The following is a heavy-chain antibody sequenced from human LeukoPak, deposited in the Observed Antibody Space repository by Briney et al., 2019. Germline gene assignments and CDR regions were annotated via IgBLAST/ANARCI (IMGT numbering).Heavy chain of an antibody. D-gene: IGHD6-6*01. CDR1: GNTFTGYY. Sequence: ASVKVSCKASGNTFTGYYMHWVRQAPGQGLEWMGRINPNSGGTNYAQKFQGRVTMTRDTSISTAYMELSRLRSDDTAVYYCARARSIAARPFDYWGQGTLVTVSS. CDR2: INPNSGGT. V-gene: IGHV1-2*06. J-gene: IGHJ4*02. CDR3: ARARSIAARPFDY.